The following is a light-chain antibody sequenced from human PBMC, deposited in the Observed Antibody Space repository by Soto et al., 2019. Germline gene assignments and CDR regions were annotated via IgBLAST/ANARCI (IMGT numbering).Light chain of an antibody. CDR3: QQLKTYPFT. CDR1: QGITSY. V-gene: IGKV1-9*01. Sequence: IQLTQSPSSLSASVGDRVTITCRASQGITSYVAWYQQKPGKAPKLLSYAASTLQSGVPSRFSGSGSGTEVTLTISSLQPEDFATDFCQQLKTYPFTFGPGTKVDIK. J-gene: IGKJ3*01. CDR2: AAS.